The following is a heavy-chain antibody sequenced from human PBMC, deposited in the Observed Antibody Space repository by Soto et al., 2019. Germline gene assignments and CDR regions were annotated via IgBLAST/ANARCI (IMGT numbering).Heavy chain of an antibody. J-gene: IGHJ6*02. V-gene: IGHV5-51*01. CDR3: ARHPRGIVGGMDV. D-gene: IGHD2-21*01. Sequence: PGESMKISCNGSGYSFTSYWICWVRQMPGKGLEWMGIIYPGDSDTRYSPSFQGQVTISADKSISTAYLQWSSLKASDTAMYYCARHPRGIVGGMDVWGQGTTVTVSS. CDR1: GYSFTSYW. CDR2: IYPGDSDT.